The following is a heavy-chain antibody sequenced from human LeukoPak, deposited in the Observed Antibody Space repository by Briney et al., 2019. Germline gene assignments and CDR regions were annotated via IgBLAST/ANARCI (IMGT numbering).Heavy chain of an antibody. V-gene: IGHV3-48*04. J-gene: IGHJ4*02. CDR3: AREPPRWLHERFLEWIFDY. CDR2: ISSSSSTI. CDR1: GFTFSSYS. D-gene: IGHD3-3*01. Sequence: PGVSLRLSCAASGFTFSSYSMNWVRQAPGKGLEWVSYISSSSSTIYYADSVKGRFTISRDNAKNSLYLQMNSLRAEDTAVYYCAREPPRWLHERFLEWIFDYWGQGTLVTVSS.